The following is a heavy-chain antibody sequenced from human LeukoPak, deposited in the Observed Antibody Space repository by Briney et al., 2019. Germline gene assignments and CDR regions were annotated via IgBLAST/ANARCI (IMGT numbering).Heavy chain of an antibody. V-gene: IGHV4-59*08. CDR1: GGSISSYY. J-gene: IGHJ2*01. CDR3: ARHPSTPFDL. CDR2: IYYSGST. Sequence: SGTLSLTCTVSGGSISSYYWSWIRQPPGKGLEWIGYIYYSGSTNYNPSLKSRVTISVDTSKNQFSLKLSSVTAADTAVYYCARHPSTPFDLWGRGTLVTVSS. D-gene: IGHD1-1*01.